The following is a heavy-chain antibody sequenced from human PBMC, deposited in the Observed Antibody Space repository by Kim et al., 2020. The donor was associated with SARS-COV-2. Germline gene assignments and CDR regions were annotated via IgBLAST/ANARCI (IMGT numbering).Heavy chain of an antibody. V-gene: IGHV3-21*01. CDR2: ISGSSSYI. CDR3: ARHHPYYGDFNPPDS. Sequence: GGSLRLSCAASGFTFYNYYMNWVRQAPGKGLEWVSSISGSSSYIHYADSVKGRFTISRDNAKNSLWLQMDSLRVEDTAVYYCARHHPYYGDFNPPDSWGRGTLVTVPA. D-gene: IGHD4-17*01. CDR1: GFTFYNYY. J-gene: IGHJ4*02.